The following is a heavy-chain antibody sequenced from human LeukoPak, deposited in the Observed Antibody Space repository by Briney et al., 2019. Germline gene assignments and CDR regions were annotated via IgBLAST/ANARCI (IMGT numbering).Heavy chain of an antibody. CDR2: ISGSGGST. J-gene: IGHJ4*02. CDR3: AKDGAAAGAQYYFDY. Sequence: GGSLRLSCAASGFTFSSYAMSWVRQAAGKGLEWVSAISGSGGSTYYADSVKGRFTISRDNSKNTLYLQMNSLRAEDTAVYYCAKDGAAAGAQYYFDYWGQGTLVTVSS. CDR1: GFTFSSYA. V-gene: IGHV3-23*01. D-gene: IGHD6-13*01.